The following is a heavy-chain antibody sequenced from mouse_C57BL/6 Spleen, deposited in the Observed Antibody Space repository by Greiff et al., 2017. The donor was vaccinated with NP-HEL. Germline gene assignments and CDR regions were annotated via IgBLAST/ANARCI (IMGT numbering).Heavy chain of an antibody. CDR3: ARDALAGFDV. CDR1: GFTFSDFY. CDR2: SRNKANDYTT. J-gene: IGHJ1*03. V-gene: IGHV7-1*01. Sequence: EVMLVESGGGLVQSGRSLRLSCATSGFTFSDFYMEWVRQAPGKGLEWIAASRNKANDYTTEYSASVKGRFIVSRDTSQSILYLQMNALRAEDTAIYYCARDALAGFDVWGTGTTVTVSS.